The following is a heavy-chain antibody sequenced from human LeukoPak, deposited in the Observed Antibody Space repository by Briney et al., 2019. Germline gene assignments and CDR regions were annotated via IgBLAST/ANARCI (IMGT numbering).Heavy chain of an antibody. D-gene: IGHD3-10*02. CDR2: ISSSGSTI. CDR1: GFTFSSYE. J-gene: IGHJ6*04. V-gene: IGHV3-48*03. CDR3: AELGITMIGGV. Sequence: GGSLRLSCAASGFTFSSYEMNWVRQAPGKGLEWVSYISSSGSTIYYADSVKGRFTISRDIAKNSLYLQMNSLRAEDTAVYYCAELGITMIGGVWGKGTTVTISS.